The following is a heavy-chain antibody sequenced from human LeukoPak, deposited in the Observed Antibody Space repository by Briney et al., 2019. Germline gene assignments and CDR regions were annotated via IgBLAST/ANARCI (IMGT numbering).Heavy chain of an antibody. V-gene: IGHV3-53*01. D-gene: IGHD3-16*02. CDR3: ARDWYTGELSQFDY. CDR1: GFTVSSNY. CDR2: IYSGGST. Sequence: GGSLRLSCAASGFTVSSNYMSWVRQAPGKGLEWVSVIYSGGSTYYADSVKGRFTISRDNSKNTLYLQMNSLRAEDTAVYYCARDWYTGELSQFDYWGQGTLVTVSS. J-gene: IGHJ4*02.